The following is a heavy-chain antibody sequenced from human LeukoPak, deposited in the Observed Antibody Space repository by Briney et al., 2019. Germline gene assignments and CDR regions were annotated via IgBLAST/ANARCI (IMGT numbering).Heavy chain of an antibody. CDR3: ARDWWKVTSLAVAGSNWFDP. CDR2: IIPILGTA. J-gene: IGHJ5*02. V-gene: IGHV1-69*13. D-gene: IGHD6-19*01. Sequence: SVKVSCKASGGTFSSYAISWVGQAPGQGLEWMGGIIPILGTANYAQKFQGRVTITADESTSTAYMELSSLRSEDTAVYYCARDWWKVTSLAVAGSNWFDPWGQGTLVTVSS. CDR1: GGTFSSYA.